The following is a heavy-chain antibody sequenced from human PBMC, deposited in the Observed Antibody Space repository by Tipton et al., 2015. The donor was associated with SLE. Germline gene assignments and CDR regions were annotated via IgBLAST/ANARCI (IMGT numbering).Heavy chain of an antibody. V-gene: IGHV4-59*12. CDR1: GGSISSYY. CDR3: AGSGYSSGWYRGRFDI. CDR2: IYYSGST. D-gene: IGHD6-19*01. Sequence: TLSLTCTVSGGSISSYYWSWIRQPPGKGLEWIEYIYYSGSTNYNPSLKSRVTISVDTSKNQFFLRLRSVTAADTAVYYCAGSGYSSGWYRGRFDIWGQGTMVTVSS. J-gene: IGHJ3*02.